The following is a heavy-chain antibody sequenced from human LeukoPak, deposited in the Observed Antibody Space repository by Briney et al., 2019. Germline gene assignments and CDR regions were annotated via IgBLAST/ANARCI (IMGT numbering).Heavy chain of an antibody. D-gene: IGHD3-10*01. J-gene: IGHJ4*02. V-gene: IGHV3-21*01. CDR1: GFTFSSYS. CDR3: ASNMVRGVIFDY. Sequence: GGSLRLSCAASGFTFSSYSMNWVRQAPGKGLEWVSSISSSSSYIYYADSVKGRFTISRDNAKNSLYLQMNSLRAEDTAVYYCASNMVRGVIFDYWGQGTLVTVSS. CDR2: ISSSSSYI.